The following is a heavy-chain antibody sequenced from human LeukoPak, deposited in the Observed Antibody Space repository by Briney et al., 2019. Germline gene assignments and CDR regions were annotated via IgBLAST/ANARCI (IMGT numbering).Heavy chain of an antibody. J-gene: IGHJ4*02. CDR1: GFTFSSYW. CDR3: ARDPYYSFYFDY. V-gene: IGHV3-21*01. CDR2: ISSSSSYI. Sequence: PGGSLRLSCAASGFTFSSYWMSWVRQAPGKGLEWVSSISSSSSYIYYADSVKGRFTISRDNAKNSLYLQMNSLRAEDTAVYYCARDPYYSFYFDYWGQGTLVTVSS. D-gene: IGHD3-10*01.